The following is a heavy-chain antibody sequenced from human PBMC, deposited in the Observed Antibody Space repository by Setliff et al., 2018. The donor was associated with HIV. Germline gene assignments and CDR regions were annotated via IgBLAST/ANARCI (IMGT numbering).Heavy chain of an antibody. CDR2: INPKSGGT. Sequence: ASVKVSCKASGYTFTDYYIHWVRQAPGQGLEWMGRINPKSGGTNYVQKFQGRVTMTRDTPINTAYLELSRLRSDDTAVYYCAKDRTGTGTTLHVWGKGTTVTVSS. CDR3: AKDRTGTGTTLHV. CDR1: GYTFTDYY. D-gene: IGHD1-7*01. J-gene: IGHJ6*04. V-gene: IGHV1-2*06.